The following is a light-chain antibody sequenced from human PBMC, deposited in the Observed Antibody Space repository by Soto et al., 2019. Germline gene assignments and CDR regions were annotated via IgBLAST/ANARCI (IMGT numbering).Light chain of an antibody. Sequence: EIELTQSPATLSLSPGDRATLSCRASQSVSSYLAWYQQKPGQAPRLLIYDASNRATGIPARFSGSGSGTDFTLTISSLVPEDFAVYYCQQRSNWPSFTFGQGTRLEIK. CDR3: QQRSNWPSFT. CDR1: QSVSSY. V-gene: IGKV3-11*01. J-gene: IGKJ5*01. CDR2: DAS.